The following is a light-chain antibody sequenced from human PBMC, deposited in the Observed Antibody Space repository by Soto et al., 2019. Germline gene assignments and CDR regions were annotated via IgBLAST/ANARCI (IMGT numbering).Light chain of an antibody. V-gene: IGLV1-40*01. Sequence: QSVLTQPPSVSGAPGQRVTISCTGASSNIGANYDVHWYQHLPGTAPKLLIYGNYNRPSGVPDRFSGSKSGTSASLAITGLQAEDEADYYCQSYDRSLSGVVFGGGTKLTVL. CDR2: GNY. CDR1: SSNIGANYD. J-gene: IGLJ2*01. CDR3: QSYDRSLSGVV.